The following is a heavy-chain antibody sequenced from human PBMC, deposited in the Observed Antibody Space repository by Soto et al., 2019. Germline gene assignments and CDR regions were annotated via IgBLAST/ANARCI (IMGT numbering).Heavy chain of an antibody. CDR2: ISYDGSVK. CDR1: GFTFSIYG. CDR3: AKSPPTYGSGNLGDYYFDY. D-gene: IGHD3-10*01. J-gene: IGHJ4*02. Sequence: GGSLRLSCAASGFTFSIYGMHWVRQAPGKGLEWVTVISYDGSVKYYVDSVKGRFTISRDNSKNTLYLQMNSLRVEDTAVYYCAKSPPTYGSGNLGDYYFDYWGQGTLVTVSS. V-gene: IGHV3-30*18.